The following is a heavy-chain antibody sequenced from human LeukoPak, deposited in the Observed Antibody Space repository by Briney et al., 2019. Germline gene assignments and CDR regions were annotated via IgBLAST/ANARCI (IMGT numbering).Heavy chain of an antibody. CDR1: GFTFSSYS. CDR2: ISGSGGST. J-gene: IGHJ4*02. CDR3: AKGPSSGWYYFDY. V-gene: IGHV3-23*01. D-gene: IGHD6-19*01. Sequence: PGGSLRLSCAASGFTFSSYSMNWVRQAPGKGLEWVSAISGSGGSTYYADSVKGRFTISRDNSKNTLYLQMNSLRAEDTAVYYCAKGPSSGWYYFDYWGQGTLVTVSS.